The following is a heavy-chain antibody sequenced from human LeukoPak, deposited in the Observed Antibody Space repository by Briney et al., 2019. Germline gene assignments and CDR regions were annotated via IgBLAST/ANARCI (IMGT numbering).Heavy chain of an antibody. J-gene: IGHJ4*02. V-gene: IGHV3-74*01. CDR1: GFTFCSDW. D-gene: IGHD4-23*01. CDR3: ARGRPHGNDY. CDR2: IASDGSST. Sequence: GGSLRLSCAESGFTFCSDWVNWVRDAPGGGLVWVSRIASDGSSTTYADSVKGRFSISRDNAKNTLYLQMNSLRVEDTAVYYCARGRPHGNDYWGQGTLVTVSS.